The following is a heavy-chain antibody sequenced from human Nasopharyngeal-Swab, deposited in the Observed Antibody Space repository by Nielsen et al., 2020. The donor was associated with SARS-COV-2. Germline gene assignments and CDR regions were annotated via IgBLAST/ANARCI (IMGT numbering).Heavy chain of an antibody. J-gene: IGHJ6*03. CDR1: GGSISSSSYY. CDR2: IYYSGST. CDR3: ATYGYGSYYYYYMDV. D-gene: IGHD5-18*01. Sequence: SETLSLTCTVSGGSISSSSYYWGWIRQPPGKGLEWIGSIYYSGSTYYNPSLKGRVTISVDTSKNQFSLKLSSVTAADTAVYYCATYGYGSYYYYYMDVWGKGTTVTVSS. V-gene: IGHV4-39*01.